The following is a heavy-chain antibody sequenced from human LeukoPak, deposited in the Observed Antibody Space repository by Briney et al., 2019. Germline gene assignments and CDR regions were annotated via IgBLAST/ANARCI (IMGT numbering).Heavy chain of an antibody. CDR2: IIPIFGTA. Sequence: ASVKVSCKGSGGTFSSYAISWVRQAPGQWLEWMGGIIPIFGTANYAQKFQARVTITADKSTSTAYMELSSLRSEDTAVYYCARDPNRGYYYMDVWGKGTTVTVSS. V-gene: IGHV1-69*06. D-gene: IGHD2/OR15-2a*01. J-gene: IGHJ6*03. CDR3: ARDPNRGYYYMDV. CDR1: GGTFSSYA.